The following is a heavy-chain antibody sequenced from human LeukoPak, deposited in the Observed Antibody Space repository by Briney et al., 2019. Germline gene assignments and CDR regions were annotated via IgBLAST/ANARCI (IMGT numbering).Heavy chain of an antibody. J-gene: IGHJ4*02. Sequence: GESLKISCKGSGYSLTSYWIGWVRQRPGKGLDWKGIIYPGDSDPRYSPPLQGQVTISADKSISTAYLQWSSLKDSDTAMYYCARAAAAAPDYWGQGTLVTVSS. V-gene: IGHV5-51*01. CDR3: ARAAAAAPDY. CDR1: GYSLTSYW. CDR2: IYPGDSDP. D-gene: IGHD6-13*01.